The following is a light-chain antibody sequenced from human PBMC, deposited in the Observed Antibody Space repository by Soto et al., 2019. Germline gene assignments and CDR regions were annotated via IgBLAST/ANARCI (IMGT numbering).Light chain of an antibody. CDR3: QEHNGDLPVA. J-gene: IGKJ3*01. CDR2: SSS. Sequence: DIQMTQSPSSLSASVGDRVTITCRSSQAIDPSVAGYQQKPWQVPKLLIYSSSPLHSGVPSRFSGSGSGTHLTLTISGLQPEDFSTYFCQEHNGDLPVAFGPWTTVDV. CDR1: QAIDPS. V-gene: IGKV1-27*01.